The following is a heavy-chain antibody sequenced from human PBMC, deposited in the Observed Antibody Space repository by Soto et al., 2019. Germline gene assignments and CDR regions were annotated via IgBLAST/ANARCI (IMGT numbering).Heavy chain of an antibody. Sequence: HPGGSLRLSCAASGFTFSSYAMSWVRQAPGKGLEWVSAISGSGGSTYYADSVKGRFTISGDNSKNTLYLQMNSLRAEDTAVYYCAAYYYGSGRSLFGPQSRLYYYGMDVWGQGTTVTVSS. CDR3: AAYYYGSGRSLFGPQSRLYYYGMDV. D-gene: IGHD3-10*01. CDR1: GFTFSSYA. V-gene: IGHV3-23*01. J-gene: IGHJ6*02. CDR2: ISGSGGST.